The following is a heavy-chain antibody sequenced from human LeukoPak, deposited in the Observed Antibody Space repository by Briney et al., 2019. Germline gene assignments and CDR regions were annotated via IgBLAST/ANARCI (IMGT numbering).Heavy chain of an antibody. D-gene: IGHD3-22*01. CDR2: ISGSGGGT. V-gene: IGHV3-23*01. Sequence: GGSLRLSCAVAGITLSNYGMSWVRQAPGKGLEWVAGISGSGGGTNYADSVKGRFTISRDNPRNTLYLQMNSLRAEDTAVYFCAKRGVVIRVILVGFHKEAYYFDSWGQGALVTVSS. CDR1: GITLSNYG. J-gene: IGHJ4*02. CDR3: AKRGVVIRVILVGFHKEAYYFDS.